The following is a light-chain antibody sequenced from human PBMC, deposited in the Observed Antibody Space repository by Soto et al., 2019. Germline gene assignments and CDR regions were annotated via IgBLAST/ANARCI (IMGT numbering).Light chain of an antibody. V-gene: IGKV3D-20*02. Sequence: EFVLTQSPGTLSLSPGERATLSCRASQTVRNNYLAWYQQKPGQAPRLLIYDASSRATGIPDRFSGGGSGTDFTLTISRLEPEDFGVYYCQQRSSWPTFGQGTKV. J-gene: IGKJ1*01. CDR1: QTVRNNY. CDR3: QQRSSWPT. CDR2: DAS.